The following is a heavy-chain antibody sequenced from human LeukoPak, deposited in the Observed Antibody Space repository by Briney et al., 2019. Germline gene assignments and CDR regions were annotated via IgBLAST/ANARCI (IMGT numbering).Heavy chain of an antibody. CDR3: ARDTYDYVWGSYRYFPGDFDY. D-gene: IGHD3-16*02. Sequence: GASVKVSCKASGYTFTSYAMHWVRQAPGQRLEWMGWINAGNGNTKYSQKFQGRVTITRDTSASTAYMELSSLRSEDTAVYYCARDTYDYVWGSYRYFPGDFDYWGQGTLVIVSS. V-gene: IGHV1-3*01. J-gene: IGHJ4*02. CDR1: GYTFTSYA. CDR2: INAGNGNT.